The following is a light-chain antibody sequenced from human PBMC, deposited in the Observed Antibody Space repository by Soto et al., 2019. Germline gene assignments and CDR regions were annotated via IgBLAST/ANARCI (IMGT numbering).Light chain of an antibody. J-gene: IGLJ1*01. V-gene: IGLV2-14*01. CDR1: SSDVGGYNY. Sequence: QSALTQPASVSGSXGXXXXISCTGTSSDVGGYNYVSWYQQHPGKAPKLMIYEVSNRPSGVSNRFSGSKSGNTASLTISGLQAEDEADYYCSSYTSSSTRLFGTGTKVTVL. CDR3: SSYTSSSTRL. CDR2: EVS.